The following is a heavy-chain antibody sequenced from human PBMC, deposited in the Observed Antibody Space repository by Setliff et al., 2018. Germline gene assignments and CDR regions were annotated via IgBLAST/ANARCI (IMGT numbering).Heavy chain of an antibody. Sequence: GSLRLSCIASGFTVSRAWMHWVRQAPGKGLVWVSRISSDGSSTRYADSVKGRYTISRDNAKNSLYMQMNSLRAEDTAVYYCARGGSPYYFDYWGQGTLVTVSS. CDR2: ISSDGSST. V-gene: IGHV3-74*01. CDR1: GFTVSRAW. J-gene: IGHJ4*02. CDR3: ARGGSPYYFDY. D-gene: IGHD3-16*01.